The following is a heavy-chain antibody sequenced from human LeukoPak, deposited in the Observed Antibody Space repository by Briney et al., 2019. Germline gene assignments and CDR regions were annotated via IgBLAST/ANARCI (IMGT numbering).Heavy chain of an antibody. J-gene: IGHJ2*01. V-gene: IGHV1-18*01. CDR2: ISAYNGNT. Sequence: ASMKVSCKASGYTFINYGFTWVRQAPGQGLEWMGWISAYNGNTNYLQKFQGRVTMTTDTSTNTAYMELRSLRSDDTAVYYCARVSTNSRVAGYDPQWYFDLWGRGTLDTVSS. D-gene: IGHD2/OR15-2a*01. CDR3: ARVSTNSRVAGYDPQWYFDL. CDR1: GYTFINYG.